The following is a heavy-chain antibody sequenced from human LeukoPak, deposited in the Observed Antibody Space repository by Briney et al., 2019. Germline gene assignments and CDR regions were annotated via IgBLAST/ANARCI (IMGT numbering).Heavy chain of an antibody. CDR1: GFTFHDYA. D-gene: IGHD5-18*01. J-gene: IGHJ4*02. Sequence: GGSLLLSCAASGFTFHDYAMHRVRQHQGKGLEGVSLISGGGGDTYYAASVKCRFTISRDNSKNSLYLQRSSLTIEDTALYYCTKDGYGTYDYWGQGTLVTVSS. CDR3: TKDGYGTYDY. CDR2: ISGGGGDT. V-gene: IGHV3-43*02.